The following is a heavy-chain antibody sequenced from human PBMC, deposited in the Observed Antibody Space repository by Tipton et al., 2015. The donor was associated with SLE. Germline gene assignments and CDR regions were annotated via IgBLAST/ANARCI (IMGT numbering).Heavy chain of an antibody. CDR3: ASLPCSSTSCHTLYDY. D-gene: IGHD2-2*02. V-gene: IGHV4-59*12. CDR2: IYYSGST. CDR1: GGSISSYY. J-gene: IGHJ4*02. Sequence: TLSLTCTVSGGSISSYYWSWIRQPPGKGLEWIGYIYYSGSTNYNPSLKSRVTISVDTSKNQFSRKLRSVTAADTAVYYCASLPCSSTSCHTLYDYWGQGTRVTVSS.